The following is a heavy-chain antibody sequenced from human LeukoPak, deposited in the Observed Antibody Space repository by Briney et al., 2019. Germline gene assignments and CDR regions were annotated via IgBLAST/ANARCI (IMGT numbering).Heavy chain of an antibody. CDR1: GFTFDDYA. V-gene: IGHV3-9*03. D-gene: IGHD1-26*01. CDR2: ISWNGGSI. CDR3: AKDIGGATMEAFDY. Sequence: GGSLRLSCAASGFTFDDYAMHWVRQAPGKGLEWVSGISWNGGSIGYADSVKGRFTISRDNAKNSLYLQMNSLRAEDMALYYCAKDIGGATMEAFDYWGQGTLVTVSS. J-gene: IGHJ4*02.